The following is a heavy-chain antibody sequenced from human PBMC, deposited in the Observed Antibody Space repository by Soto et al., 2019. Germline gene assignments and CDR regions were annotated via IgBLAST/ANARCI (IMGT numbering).Heavy chain of an antibody. Sequence: GGSLRLSCAASGFIFSNYVMHWVRQAPGKGLEWVAVISYDGDNKYYADSVKGRFTISRDNSKNTLSLQMNSLRDEDTAVYYCAKDIALVRGVIIDMDVWGQGTTVTVSS. CDR2: ISYDGDNK. J-gene: IGHJ6*02. D-gene: IGHD3-10*01. CDR3: AKDIALVRGVIIDMDV. CDR1: GFIFSNYV. V-gene: IGHV3-30*18.